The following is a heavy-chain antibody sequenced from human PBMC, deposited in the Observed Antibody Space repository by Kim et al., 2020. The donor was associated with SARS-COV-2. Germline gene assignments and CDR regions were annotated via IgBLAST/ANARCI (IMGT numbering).Heavy chain of an antibody. Sequence: NYAQNVQGRVTITADKSKSTAYMGLGSLGSEDTAVFYCAREGAGGSYDYWGQGTLVTVSS. D-gene: IGHD1-26*01. CDR3: AREGAGGSYDY. V-gene: IGHV1-69*04. J-gene: IGHJ4*02.